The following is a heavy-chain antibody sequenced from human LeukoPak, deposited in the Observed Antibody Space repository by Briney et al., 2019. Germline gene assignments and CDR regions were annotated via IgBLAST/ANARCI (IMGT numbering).Heavy chain of an antibody. V-gene: IGHV3-11*04. CDR3: AKVGPEYYYYMDV. CDR1: GFTFSDYY. D-gene: IGHD1-14*01. J-gene: IGHJ6*03. CDR2: ISSSGSTI. Sequence: GGSLRLSCAASGFTFSDYYMSWIRQAPGKGLEWVSYISSSGSTIYYADSVKGRFTISRDNAKNSLHLQMNSLRAEDTAVYYCAKVGPEYYYYMDVWGKGTTVTVSS.